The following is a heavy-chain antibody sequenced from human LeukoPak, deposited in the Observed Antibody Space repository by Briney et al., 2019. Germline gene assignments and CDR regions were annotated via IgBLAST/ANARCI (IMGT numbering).Heavy chain of an antibody. CDR2: IIPIFGTA. CDR3: ARGHSSSWYLMRDNWFDP. J-gene: IGHJ5*02. V-gene: IGHV1-69*01. CDR1: GGTFSSYA. Sequence: SVKVSCKASGGTFSSYAISWVRQAPGQGLEWMGGIIPIFGTANYAQKFQGRVTITGDESTSTAYMELSSLRSEDTAVYYCARGHSSSWYLMRDNWFDPWGQGTLVTVSS. D-gene: IGHD6-13*01.